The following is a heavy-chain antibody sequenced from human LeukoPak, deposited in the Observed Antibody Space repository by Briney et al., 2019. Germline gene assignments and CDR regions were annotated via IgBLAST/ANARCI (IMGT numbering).Heavy chain of an antibody. Sequence: PGGSLRLSCAASGFTFSSYAMSWVRQAPGKGLEWVSGIGDSGGGTYYADSVKGRFTISRDNSKNTLYLQMNSLRADDTAVYYCAKDTSIGRYCTNGVCSPFDYWGQGTLVTVSS. J-gene: IGHJ4*02. CDR1: GFTFSSYA. V-gene: IGHV3-23*01. D-gene: IGHD2-8*01. CDR2: IGDSGGGT. CDR3: AKDTSIGRYCTNGVCSPFDY.